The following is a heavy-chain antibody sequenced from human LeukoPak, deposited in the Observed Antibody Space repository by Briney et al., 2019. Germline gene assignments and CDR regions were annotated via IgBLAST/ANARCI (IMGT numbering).Heavy chain of an antibody. V-gene: IGHV3-48*04. CDR2: ISSSSRSK. Sequence: PGGSRRLSCETSGVTFSSFSLNWVRQAPGKGLEWLSYISSSSRSKYYADSVKGRFIVSRDNAKNSLYLQMDSLRAEDTALYYCASQSSGSSTRAPDFWGQGTLVTVSS. J-gene: IGHJ4*02. D-gene: IGHD1-26*01. CDR1: GVTFSSFS. CDR3: ASQSSGSSTRAPDF.